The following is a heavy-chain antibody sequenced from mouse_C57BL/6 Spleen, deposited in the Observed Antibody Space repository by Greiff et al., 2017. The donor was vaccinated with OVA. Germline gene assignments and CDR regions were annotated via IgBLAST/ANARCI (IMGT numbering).Heavy chain of an antibody. Sequence: EVKLMESGGGLVKPGGSLKLSCAASGFTFSDYGMHWVRQAPEKGLEWVAYISSGSSTIYYADTVKGRFTISRDNAKNTLFLQMTSLRSEDTAMYYCARNWDGPQYWYFDVWGTGTTVTVSS. J-gene: IGHJ1*03. V-gene: IGHV5-17*01. CDR3: ARNWDGPQYWYFDV. CDR2: ISSGSSTI. D-gene: IGHD4-1*01. CDR1: GFTFSDYG.